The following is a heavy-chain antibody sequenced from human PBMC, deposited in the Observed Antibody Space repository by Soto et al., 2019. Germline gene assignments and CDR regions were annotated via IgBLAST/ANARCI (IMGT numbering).Heavy chain of an antibody. D-gene: IGHD3-10*01. J-gene: IGHJ4*02. CDR1: GFTFSSYA. V-gene: IGHV3-30-3*01. CDR2: ISYDGSNK. CDR3: ASPHGDYYDY. Sequence: QVQLVESGGGVVQPGRSLRLSCAASGFTFSSYAMHWVRQAPGKGLEWVAVISYDGSNKYYADSVKGRFTISRDNSKNTRYLQMNSLRAEDTAVYYCASPHGDYYDYWGQGTLVTVSS.